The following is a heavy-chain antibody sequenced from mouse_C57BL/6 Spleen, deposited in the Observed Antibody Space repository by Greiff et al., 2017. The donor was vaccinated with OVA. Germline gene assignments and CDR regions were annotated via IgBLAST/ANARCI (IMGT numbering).Heavy chain of an antibody. CDR2: INPSTGGT. Sequence: EVMLVESGPELVKPGASVKISCKASGYSFTGYYMNWVKQSPEKSLEWIGEINPSTGGTTYNQKFKAKATLTVDKSSSTAYMQLKSLTSEDSAVYYCARSGDGNYEGFAYWGQGTLVTVSA. V-gene: IGHV1-42*01. D-gene: IGHD2-1*01. CDR1: GYSFTGYY. CDR3: ARSGDGNYEGFAY. J-gene: IGHJ3*01.